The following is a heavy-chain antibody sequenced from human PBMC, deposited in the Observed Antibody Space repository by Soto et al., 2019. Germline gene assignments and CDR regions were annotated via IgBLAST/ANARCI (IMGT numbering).Heavy chain of an antibody. V-gene: IGHV3-30*18. J-gene: IGHJ2*01. Sequence: QVQLVESGGGVVQHGRSLRLSCAASGFTFSSYGMHWVRQAPGKGLEWVAVISYDGSNKYYADSVKGRFTISRDNSKNTLYLQMNSLRAEDTAVYYCAKEGVRAAMKIGWYFDLWGRGTLVTVSS. CDR1: GFTFSSYG. CDR3: AKEGVRAAMKIGWYFDL. CDR2: ISYDGSNK. D-gene: IGHD2-2*01.